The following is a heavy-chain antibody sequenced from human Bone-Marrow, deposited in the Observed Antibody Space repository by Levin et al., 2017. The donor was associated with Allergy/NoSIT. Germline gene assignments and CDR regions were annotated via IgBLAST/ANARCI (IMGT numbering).Heavy chain of an antibody. CDR1: GYSFTHYA. Sequence: GGSLRLSCKASGYSFTHYAIHWVRQAPGQRLEWMGWINPVNGNTKYSQHFQGRVTITKDTSASTVYVELSSLRSEDTAVYYCAREVIPRGSSRQWLPLDWFDPWGQGTLVTVSS. V-gene: IGHV1-3*01. CDR2: INPVNGNT. J-gene: IGHJ5*02. CDR3: AREVIPRGSSRQWLPLDWFDP. D-gene: IGHD5-12*01.